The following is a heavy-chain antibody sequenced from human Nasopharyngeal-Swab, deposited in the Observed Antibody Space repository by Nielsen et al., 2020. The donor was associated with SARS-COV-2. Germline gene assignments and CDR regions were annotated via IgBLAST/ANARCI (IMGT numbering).Heavy chain of an antibody. CDR3: TRDLYNWNHDASDI. D-gene: IGHD1-20*01. CDR2: IRSKAYGGTT. V-gene: IGHV3-49*02. J-gene: IGHJ3*02. Sequence: WIRQPPGKGLEWVGFIRSKAYGGTTEYAASVKGRFTISRDDSKSIAYLQMNSLKTEDTAVYYCTRDLYNWNHDASDIWGQGTMVTVSS.